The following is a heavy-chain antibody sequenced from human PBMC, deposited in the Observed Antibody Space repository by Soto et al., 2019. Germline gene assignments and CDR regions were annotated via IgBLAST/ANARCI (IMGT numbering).Heavy chain of an antibody. CDR2: ISGSGGYT. V-gene: IGHV3-23*01. J-gene: IGHJ5*02. CDR3: ATDRSESSSASNH. Sequence: GGSLRLSCAASGFTFSTYAMGWVRQAPGKGLEWVSVISGSGGYTHYADSVEGRFTISRDSSKNTLYLEMNSLGDEDTAVYYCATDRSESSSASNHWGQGTLVTVSS. CDR1: GFTFSTYA. D-gene: IGHD6-13*01.